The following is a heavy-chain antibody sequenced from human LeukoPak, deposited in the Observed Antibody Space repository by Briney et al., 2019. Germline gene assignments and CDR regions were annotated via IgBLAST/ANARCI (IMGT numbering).Heavy chain of an antibody. D-gene: IGHD6-19*01. CDR3: ARDEGVYSSGSNWFDP. V-gene: IGHV3-20*04. J-gene: IGHJ5*02. CDR2: INWNGGST. Sequence: GGSLRLSCAASGFTFDDYGMSWVRQAPGKGLEWVSGINWNGGSTGYADSVKGRFTISRDNAKNSLYLQMNSLRAEGTALYYCARDEGVYSSGSNWFDPWGQGTLVTVSS. CDR1: GFTFDDYG.